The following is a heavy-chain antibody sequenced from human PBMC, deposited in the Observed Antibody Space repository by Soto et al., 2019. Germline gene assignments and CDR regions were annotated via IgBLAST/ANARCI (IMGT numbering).Heavy chain of an antibody. V-gene: IGHV1-69*12. D-gene: IGHD1-26*01. CDR3: ARHGGSMAKGRCYYGMDV. Sequence: QVQLVQSGAEVKKPGSSVKVSCKASGGTFSSYAISWVRQAPGQGLEWMGGIIPIFGTADYAQKFQGRVTINADESTSTAYRELSTLTFEDTAVYYCARHGGSMAKGRCYYGMDVWGQGATVTVSS. CDR1: GGTFSSYA. J-gene: IGHJ6*02. CDR2: IIPIFGTA.